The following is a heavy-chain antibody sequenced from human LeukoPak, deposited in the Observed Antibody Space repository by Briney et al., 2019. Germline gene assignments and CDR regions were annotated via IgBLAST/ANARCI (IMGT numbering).Heavy chain of an antibody. D-gene: IGHD2-21*01. CDR3: ARAPNSAL. CDR2: IYSSGST. Sequence: SETLSLTCTVSGGSISSSYWSWIRQPAGKGLEWIGRIYSSGSTTYYYNPSLKSRVTMSVDTSKNQFSLKLSSVTAADTAVYYCARAPNSALWGQGTLVTVSS. V-gene: IGHV4-4*07. CDR1: GGSISSSY. J-gene: IGHJ4*02.